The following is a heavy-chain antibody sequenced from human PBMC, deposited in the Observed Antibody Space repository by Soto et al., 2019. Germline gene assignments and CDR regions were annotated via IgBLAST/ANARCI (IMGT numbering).Heavy chain of an antibody. CDR2: IHHTGST. J-gene: IGHJ4*02. CDR3: ARRYSTGWFFDS. V-gene: IGHV4-59*01. CDR1: GGSMTSYY. Sequence: SETLSLTCSVSGGSMTSYYWAWIRQPPGKGLECLGYIHHTGSTNYHPSLKSRVRMSVDTSKNQLSLEVRSVTPADTAIYYCARRYSTGWFFDSWGTGSLVTVS. D-gene: IGHD2-8*02.